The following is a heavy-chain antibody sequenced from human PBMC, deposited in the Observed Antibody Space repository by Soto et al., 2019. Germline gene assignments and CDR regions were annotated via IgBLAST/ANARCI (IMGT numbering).Heavy chain of an antibody. D-gene: IGHD6-19*01. CDR1: GFTFSSYW. CDR2: IKQDGSEK. J-gene: IGHJ6*02. Sequence: SLRLSCAASGFTFSSYWMSWVRQAPGKGLEWVANIKQDGSEKYYVDSVKGRFTISRDNAENSLYLQMNSLRAEDTAVYYCARGSPSTSVAAGYYYYYGMDVWGQGTTVTVSS. CDR3: ARGSPSTSVAAGYYYYYGMDV. V-gene: IGHV3-7*03.